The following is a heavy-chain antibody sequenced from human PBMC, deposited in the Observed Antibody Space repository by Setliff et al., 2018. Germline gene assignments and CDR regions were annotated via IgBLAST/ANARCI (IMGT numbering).Heavy chain of an antibody. CDR2: IYPGDSDT. V-gene: IGHV5-51*01. J-gene: IGHJ4*02. D-gene: IGHD6-13*01. Sequence: GESLKISCKGSGYSFTTYWIGWVRQMPGKGLEWMGIIYPGDSDTRYSPSFQGQVTISADKSISTAYLQLSSLKASDTAMYYCARTYRLAAPSHFDYWGQGTLVTVSS. CDR3: ARTYRLAAPSHFDY. CDR1: GYSFTTYW.